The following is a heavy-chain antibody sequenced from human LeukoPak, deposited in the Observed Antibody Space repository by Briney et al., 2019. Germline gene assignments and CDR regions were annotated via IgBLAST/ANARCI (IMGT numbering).Heavy chain of an antibody. V-gene: IGHV4-38-2*01. Sequence: PSETLSLTCAVSGYSISSGYYWGWIRQPPGKGLEWIGSIYHSGSTYYNPSLKSRVTISVDTSKNQFSLKLSSVTAADTAVYYCARGKRGYYDAFDIWGQGTMVTVSS. CDR2: IYHSGST. CDR3: ARGKRGYYDAFDI. D-gene: IGHD3-22*01. CDR1: GYSISSGYY. J-gene: IGHJ3*02.